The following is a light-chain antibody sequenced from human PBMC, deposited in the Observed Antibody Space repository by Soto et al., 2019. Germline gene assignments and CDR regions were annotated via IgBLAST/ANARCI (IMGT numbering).Light chain of an antibody. CDR2: GAS. V-gene: IGKV3-15*01. Sequence: EIVMTQSPATLSVSPGERATLSCRASQSVGSNLAWYQQKPGQAPRLLIYGASTRATGIPARFSGSGSGTKFTLTLSSLQSEDFAISCCQPYTNWPPDRTFGQGTKAEIK. CDR3: QPYTNWPPDRT. CDR1: QSVGSN. J-gene: IGKJ1*01.